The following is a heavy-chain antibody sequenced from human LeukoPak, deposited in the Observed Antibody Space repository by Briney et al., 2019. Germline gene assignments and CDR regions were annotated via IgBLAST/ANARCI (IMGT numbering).Heavy chain of an antibody. Sequence: EASVKVSCKASGYTFTSYGISWVRQAPGQGLEWMGWMNPNSGNTGYAQKFQGRFTLTRETFISTAYMELSSLRSDDTAVYYCVRAMAPLDTFNYQYAMDVWGQGTMVTVSS. CDR1: GYTFTSYG. V-gene: IGHV1-8*02. CDR3: VRAMAPLDTFNYQYAMDV. CDR2: MNPNSGNT. J-gene: IGHJ6*02. D-gene: IGHD5-24*01.